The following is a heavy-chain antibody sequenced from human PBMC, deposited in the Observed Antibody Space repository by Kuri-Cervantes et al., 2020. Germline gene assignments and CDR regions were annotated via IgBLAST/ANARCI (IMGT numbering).Heavy chain of an antibody. D-gene: IGHD7-27*01. CDR3: AGEELGKHAFDI. CDR1: GYTFSSYY. J-gene: IGHJ3*02. CDR2: INPSGGST. V-gene: IGHV1-46*01. Sequence: ASVKVSCKASGYTFSSYYMHWVRQAPGQGLEWMGIINPSGGSTTYAQKFQGRVTMTRDTSTSTVYMELSSLRSEDTAVYYCAGEELGKHAFDIWGEGIMVTVSS.